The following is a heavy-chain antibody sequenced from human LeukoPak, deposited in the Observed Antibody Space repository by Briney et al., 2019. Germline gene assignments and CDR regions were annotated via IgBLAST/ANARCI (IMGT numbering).Heavy chain of an antibody. CDR2: IYYSGST. CDR3: ARRHYYDSSPFDP. CDR1: GGSISSYY. J-gene: IGHJ5*02. D-gene: IGHD3-22*01. V-gene: IGHV4-59*01. Sequence: PSETLSLTCTVSGGSISSYYWSWIRQPPGKGLEWIGYIYYSGSTNYNPSLKSRVTISVDTSKNQFSLKLSSVTAADTAVYYCARRHYYDSSPFDPWGQGTLVTVSS.